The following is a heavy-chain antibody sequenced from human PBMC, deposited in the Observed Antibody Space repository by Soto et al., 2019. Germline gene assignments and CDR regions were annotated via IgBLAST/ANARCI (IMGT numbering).Heavy chain of an antibody. CDR1: GFIFSNYG. V-gene: IGHV3-30*18. J-gene: IGHJ4*02. Sequence: QVQLVESGGGVVQPGRSLRLSCAASGFIFSNYGMHWVRQAPGKGLEWVAIVSADGGKTYYAYSVKGRFTVSRANSKNPASLQLNRLTGDETAVFLCVKVDAIQDSWSFDFWGQGDAVTVSS. CDR2: VSADGGKT. D-gene: IGHD2-8*01. CDR3: VKVDAIQDSWSFDF.